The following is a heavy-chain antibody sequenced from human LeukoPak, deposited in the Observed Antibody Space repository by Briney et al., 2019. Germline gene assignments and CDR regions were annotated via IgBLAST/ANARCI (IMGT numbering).Heavy chain of an antibody. D-gene: IGHD6-19*01. CDR3: TRGGWLVK. Sequence: ASVKVSCKASGYTFTDSYIHWVRQAPGQGLEWMGWIIPNSGDTSYAQKFQGRVTMTRDTSISSAYMELSRLRSDDTAVYYCTRGGWLVKWGQGTLVTVSS. CDR1: GYTFTDSY. CDR2: IIPNSGDT. J-gene: IGHJ4*02. V-gene: IGHV1-2*02.